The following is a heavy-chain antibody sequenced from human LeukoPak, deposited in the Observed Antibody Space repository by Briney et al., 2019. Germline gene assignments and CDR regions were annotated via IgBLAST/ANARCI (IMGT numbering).Heavy chain of an antibody. CDR2: IYYSGST. V-gene: IGHV4-39*01. CDR1: GGSISSSSYY. D-gene: IGHD6-6*01. J-gene: IGHJ4*02. CDR3: ARRSLYSSSSYFDY. Sequence: ASETLSLTCTVSGGSISSSSYYWGWIRQPPGKGLEWIGSIYYSGSTYYNPSLKSRVTISVDTSKNQFSLKLSSVTAADTAVYYCARRSLYSSSSYFDYWGQGTLVTVSS.